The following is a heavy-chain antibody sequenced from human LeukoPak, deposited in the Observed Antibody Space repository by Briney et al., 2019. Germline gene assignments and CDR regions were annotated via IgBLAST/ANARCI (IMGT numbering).Heavy chain of an antibody. Sequence: GGSLRLSCAASGFTFSDYYMSWIRQAPGKGLEWVSSISSSGSTIYYADSVKGRFTISRDNAKNSLYLQMNSLRAEDTAVYYCARASSYYDSSGYYYAYWGQGTLVTVSS. V-gene: IGHV3-11*01. CDR3: ARASSYYDSSGYYYAY. CDR2: ISSSGSTI. J-gene: IGHJ4*02. D-gene: IGHD3-22*01. CDR1: GFTFSDYY.